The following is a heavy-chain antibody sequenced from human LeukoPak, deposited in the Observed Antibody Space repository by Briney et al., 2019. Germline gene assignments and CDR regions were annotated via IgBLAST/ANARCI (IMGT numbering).Heavy chain of an antibody. CDR2: IIPIFGTA. D-gene: IGHD4-17*01. Sequence: SMKVSCKASGGTFSSYAISWVRQAPGQGLEWMGGIIPIFGTANYAQKFQGRVTITADESTSTAYMELSSLRSEDTAVYYCARTSPNDYGDYGWYFDLWGRGTLVTVSS. CDR1: GGTFSSYA. J-gene: IGHJ2*01. CDR3: ARTSPNDYGDYGWYFDL. V-gene: IGHV1-69*13.